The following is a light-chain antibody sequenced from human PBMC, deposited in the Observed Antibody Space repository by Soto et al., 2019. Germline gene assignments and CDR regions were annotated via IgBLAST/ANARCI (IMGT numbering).Light chain of an antibody. Sequence: ITLTQSPSSLAASVGERLTLTFRASRNVSSWLAWYQHKPGRAPTLLIYDTSTLEIGVPSSFSGSGSGTEFTLTISSLEPEDFGTYYCQQSYKTPSFGQGTRLEIK. CDR3: QQSYKTPS. CDR2: DTS. V-gene: IGKV1-39*01. J-gene: IGKJ5*01. CDR1: RNVSSW.